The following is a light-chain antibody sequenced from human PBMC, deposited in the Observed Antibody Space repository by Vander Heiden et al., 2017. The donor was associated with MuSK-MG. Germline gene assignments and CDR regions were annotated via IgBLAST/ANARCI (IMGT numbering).Light chain of an antibody. Sequence: EIVLTHSPGALSFSPGERGTLSCRASESVGSQLAWYQHKPGQAPRLLIYDSSNRATGTPARFSGSGSGTDFTLTISSPEPEDCGVYYCQQRWKWPLTFGGGTKVEIK. CDR2: DSS. CDR1: ESVGSQ. CDR3: QQRWKWPLT. V-gene: IGKV3-11*01. J-gene: IGKJ4*01.